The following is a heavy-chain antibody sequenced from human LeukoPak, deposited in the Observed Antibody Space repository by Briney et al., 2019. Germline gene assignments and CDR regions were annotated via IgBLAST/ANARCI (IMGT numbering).Heavy chain of an antibody. CDR2: ISVDGSNK. Sequence: GGSLRLSCAVSGFTFSSYTMHWVRQAPGKGLEWVAVISVDGSNKYYTDSVKGRFTVSRDNSKNTLFLQMNSLRPDDTAVYYCAKDIGVRYGAYCDYWGQGTLVTVSS. CDR3: AKDIGVRYGAYCDY. D-gene: IGHD4-17*01. V-gene: IGHV3-30*04. J-gene: IGHJ4*02. CDR1: GFTFSSYT.